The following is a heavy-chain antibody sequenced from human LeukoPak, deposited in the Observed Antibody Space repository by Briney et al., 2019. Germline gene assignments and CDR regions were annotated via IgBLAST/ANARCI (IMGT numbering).Heavy chain of an antibody. CDR2: ISGSGGST. Sequence: PGGSLRLSCAASGFTFSSYAMSWVRQAPGKGLEWVSAISGSGGSTYYADSVKGRFTISRDNSKNTLYLQMNSLRAEDTAAYYCAKESMSGYDADIDYWGQGTLVTVSS. V-gene: IGHV3-23*01. D-gene: IGHD5-12*01. J-gene: IGHJ4*02. CDR3: AKESMSGYDADIDY. CDR1: GFTFSSYA.